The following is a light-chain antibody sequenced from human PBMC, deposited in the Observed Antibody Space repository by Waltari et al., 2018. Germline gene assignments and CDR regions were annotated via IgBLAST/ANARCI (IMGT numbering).Light chain of an antibody. CDR1: TSNIGAGHD. CDR2: GNN. Sequence: QSVLTQPPSVSGTPGQRVTISCSGSTSNIGAGHDVHWYQHLPGTAPKLLIYGNNKRPSGVPDRFSGSKSGTSASLAITVLQADDEADYFCQSFDSSLSGWVFGGGTKLTVL. V-gene: IGLV1-40*01. CDR3: QSFDSSLSGWV. J-gene: IGLJ3*02.